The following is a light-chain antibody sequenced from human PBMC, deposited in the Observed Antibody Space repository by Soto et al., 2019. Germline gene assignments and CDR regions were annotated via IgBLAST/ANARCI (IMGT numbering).Light chain of an antibody. CDR2: SNN. CDR1: HSNIGTKT. J-gene: IGLJ1*01. Sequence: QSVLTPPPSASGTPGQTVTISYSGIHSNIGTKTLNWYHQFPGTAPKLLIYSNNQRPSGVPDRFSGSKSGTSASLAISGLQSEDEADYYCAAWDDRLNGLFGTGTKVTFL. V-gene: IGLV1-44*01. CDR3: AAWDDRLNGL.